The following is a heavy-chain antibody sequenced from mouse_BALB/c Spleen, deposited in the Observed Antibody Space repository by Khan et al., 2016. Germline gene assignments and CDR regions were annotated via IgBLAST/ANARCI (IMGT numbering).Heavy chain of an antibody. CDR2: ISYSGST. Sequence: EVQLQESGPGLVKPSQSLSLTCTVTGYSITSDYAWNWIRQFPGNKLEWMGYISYSGSTSYNPSLKSRISITRDTSKNQFFLQLNSVTTEDTATYYCARWDYGSFSYYFDYWGQGTTLTVSS. CDR1: GYSITSDYA. V-gene: IGHV3-2*02. CDR3: ARWDYGSFSYYFDY. D-gene: IGHD1-1*01. J-gene: IGHJ2*01.